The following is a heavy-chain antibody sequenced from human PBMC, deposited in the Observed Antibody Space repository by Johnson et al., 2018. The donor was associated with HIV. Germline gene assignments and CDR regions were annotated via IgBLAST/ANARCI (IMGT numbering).Heavy chain of an antibody. CDR1: GFTFSNAW. CDR3: TTDAPFLGARDTDAFDI. V-gene: IGHV3-15*01. J-gene: IGHJ3*02. D-gene: IGHD1-26*01. CDR2: IKSKTDGGTT. Sequence: VQLMESGGGLVKPGGSLRLSCAASGFTFSNAWMNWVRQAPGKGLEWIGRIKSKTDGGTTDYAAPVKGRFTISRDDSKNTLFLQMNSLKTEDTAVYYCTTDAPFLGARDTDAFDIWGQGTMVTVSS.